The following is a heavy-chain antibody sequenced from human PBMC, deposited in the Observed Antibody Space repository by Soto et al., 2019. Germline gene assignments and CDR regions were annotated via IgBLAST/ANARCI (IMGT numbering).Heavy chain of an antibody. D-gene: IGHD2-8*02. CDR1: GFSLTTGGLG. J-gene: IGHJ4*02. CDR3: AHIAPVWYYFDY. Sequence: QITLKESGPTLVRPTQTLTLTCTFSGFSLTTGGLGVGWIRQPPGKALEWLVLIYWDDDKRYSPSLKSRLTITKDTSKNQVVLTMTDMDPVDTATYYCAHIAPVWYYFDYWGQGTLVTVSS. V-gene: IGHV2-5*02. CDR2: IYWDDDK.